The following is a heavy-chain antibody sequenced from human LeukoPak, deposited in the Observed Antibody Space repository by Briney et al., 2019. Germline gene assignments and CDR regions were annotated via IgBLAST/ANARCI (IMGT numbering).Heavy chain of an antibody. CDR2: INPSGGST. Sequence: GASVKVSCKASGYTFTGYYMHWVRQAPGQGLEWMGIINPSGGSTSYAQKFQGRVTMTRDMSTSTVYMELSSLRSEDTAVYYCARPSGYCSSTSCSYAFDIWGQGTMVTVSS. V-gene: IGHV1-46*01. CDR1: GYTFTGYY. J-gene: IGHJ3*02. D-gene: IGHD2-2*03. CDR3: ARPSGYCSSTSCSYAFDI.